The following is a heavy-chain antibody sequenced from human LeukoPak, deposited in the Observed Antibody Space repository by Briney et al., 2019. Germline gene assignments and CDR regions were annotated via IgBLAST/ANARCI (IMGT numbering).Heavy chain of an antibody. CDR3: STDFYYFWSGLH. D-gene: IGHD3-3*01. J-gene: IGHJ4*02. CDR1: GFTFSDAC. Sequence: GGSLRLSCIASGFTFSDACMSWVRQAPGKGLEWVARIESYSDGGTADYAAPVKGRFTISRDDAKNTLFLQMNSLKTEDSAVYYCSTDFYYFWSGLHWGQGSLVTVSS. V-gene: IGHV3-15*04. CDR2: IESYSDGGTA.